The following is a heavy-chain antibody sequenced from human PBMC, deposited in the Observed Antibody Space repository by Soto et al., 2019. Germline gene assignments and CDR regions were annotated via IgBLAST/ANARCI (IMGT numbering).Heavy chain of an antibody. V-gene: IGHV4-30-4*01. CDR2: TYYSGST. D-gene: IGHD2-15*01. J-gene: IGHJ5*02. Sequence: KASETLSLTCTVSGGSISSGDYYWSWIRQPPGKGLEWIGYTYYSGSTYYNPSLKSRVTISVDTSKNQFSLKLSSVTAADTAVYYCAREVEYCSGGSCHNWFDPWGQGTLVTVSS. CDR1: GGSISSGDYY. CDR3: AREVEYCSGGSCHNWFDP.